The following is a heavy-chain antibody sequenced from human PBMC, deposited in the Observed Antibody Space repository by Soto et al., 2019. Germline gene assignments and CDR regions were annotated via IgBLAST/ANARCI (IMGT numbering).Heavy chain of an antibody. V-gene: IGHV4-31*03. CDR3: ARSPGYYFDY. J-gene: IGHJ4*02. CDR1: GGSICSGGYY. CDR2: IYYSGIT. Sequence: PSETLSLTCTVSGGSICSGGYYFICIRQHPGKGLEWIGYIYYSGITYYNPSLKSRVTISVDTSKNQFSLKLSSVTAADTAVYYCARSPGYYFDYWGQGTLVTVSS.